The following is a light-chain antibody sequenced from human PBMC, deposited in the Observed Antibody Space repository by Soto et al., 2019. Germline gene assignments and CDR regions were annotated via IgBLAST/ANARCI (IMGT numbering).Light chain of an antibody. V-gene: IGLV1-47*01. Sequence: QLVLTQPPSASGTPGQRVTISCSGSSSNIGSNYVYWYQQLPGTAPKLLIYRNNQRPSGVPDRFSGSKSGTSASLAISGLRSEDEADYYCAAWDDNLSGVFGGGTQLTVL. CDR2: RNN. CDR1: SSNIGSNY. CDR3: AAWDDNLSGV. J-gene: IGLJ3*02.